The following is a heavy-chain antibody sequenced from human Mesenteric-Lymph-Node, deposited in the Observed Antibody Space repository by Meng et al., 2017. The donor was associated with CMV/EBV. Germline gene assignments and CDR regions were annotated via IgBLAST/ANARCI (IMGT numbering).Heavy chain of an antibody. Sequence: GGSLRLSCAASGFTFSDYYMNWIRQAPGKGLEWVSYISSSGSTIYYADSVKGRFTISRDNAKNSLYLQMNSLRAEDTAVYYCARDSWYGSYYYGMDVWGQGTTVTVSS. V-gene: IGHV3-11*04. CDR2: ISSSGSTI. J-gene: IGHJ6*02. CDR1: GFTFSDYY. D-gene: IGHD6-13*01. CDR3: ARDSWYGSYYYGMDV.